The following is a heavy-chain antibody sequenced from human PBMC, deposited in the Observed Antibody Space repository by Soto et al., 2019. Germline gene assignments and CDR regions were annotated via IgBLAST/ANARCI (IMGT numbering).Heavy chain of an antibody. V-gene: IGHV4-31*03. Sequence: KTSETLSLTCTVSGGSISSGGYYWSWIRQHPGKGLEWIGYIYYSGSTYYNPSLKSRVTISVDTSKNQFSLKLSSVTAADTAVYYCARFAFGELLYFDYWGQGTLVTVSS. CDR1: GGSISSGGYY. J-gene: IGHJ4*02. D-gene: IGHD3-10*01. CDR3: ARFAFGELLYFDY. CDR2: IYYSGST.